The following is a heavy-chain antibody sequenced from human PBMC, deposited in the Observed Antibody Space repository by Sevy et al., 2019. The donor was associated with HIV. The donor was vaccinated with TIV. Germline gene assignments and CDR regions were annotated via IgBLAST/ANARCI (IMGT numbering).Heavy chain of an antibody. J-gene: IGHJ3*02. CDR2: VSSSYGYI. Sequence: GGSLRLSCAASGFTFSTYSMNWVRQAPGKGLEWVSSVSSSYGYIYYADSVKGRFTISRDNAKKSLYLQRNSLRAEDTAIYYCARGTGTEALDAFDIWGQGTMVTVSS. V-gene: IGHV3-21*01. CDR1: GFTFSTYS. D-gene: IGHD1-1*01. CDR3: ARGTGTEALDAFDI.